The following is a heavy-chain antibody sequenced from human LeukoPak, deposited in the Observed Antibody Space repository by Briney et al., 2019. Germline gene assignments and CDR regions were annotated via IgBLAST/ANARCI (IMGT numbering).Heavy chain of an antibody. CDR2: IKSKTDGGTT. CDR3: TTVLGYDYYGMDV. CDR1: GFTFSNAW. D-gene: IGHD2-2*01. V-gene: IGHV3-15*01. Sequence: PGGSLRLSCAASGFTFSNAWMSWVRQAPGKGLEWVGRIKSKTDGGTTDYAAPVKGRFTISRDDSKNTLYLQMNSLKTEDTAVYYYTTVLGYDYYGMDVWGQGTTVTVSS. J-gene: IGHJ6*02.